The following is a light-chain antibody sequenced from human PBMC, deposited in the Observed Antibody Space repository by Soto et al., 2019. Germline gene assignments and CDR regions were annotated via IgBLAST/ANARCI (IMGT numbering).Light chain of an antibody. CDR3: CSYAGSYTYV. Sequence: QSVLTQPPSASGSPGQSVTISCTGTSSDIGGYNSVPWYQQHPGKAPKVMIYDVSKRPSGVPDRFSGSKSGNTASLTISGLQAEDEADYYCCSYAGSYTYVFGTGTKVTVL. V-gene: IGLV2-11*01. CDR1: SSDIGGYNS. J-gene: IGLJ1*01. CDR2: DVS.